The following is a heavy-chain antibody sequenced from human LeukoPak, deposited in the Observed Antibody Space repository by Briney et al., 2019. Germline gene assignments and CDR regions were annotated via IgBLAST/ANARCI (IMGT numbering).Heavy chain of an antibody. Sequence: SETLSLTCAVFGGSFSGYYWSWIRQPPGKGLEWIGEINHSGSTSYNPSLKSRVSVSVDTSKNQFSLKLSSVTAADTAVYYCARRPVTFDYWGQGTLVTVSS. J-gene: IGHJ4*02. CDR1: GGSFSGYY. CDR3: ARRPVTFDY. V-gene: IGHV4-34*01. D-gene: IGHD4-17*01. CDR2: INHSGST.